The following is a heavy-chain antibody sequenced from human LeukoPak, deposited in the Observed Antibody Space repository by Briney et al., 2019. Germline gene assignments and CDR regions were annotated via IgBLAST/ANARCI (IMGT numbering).Heavy chain of an antibody. D-gene: IGHD6-13*01. J-gene: IGHJ5*02. V-gene: IGHV4-38-2*02. CDR1: GYSISSGYY. CDR2: IYHSGST. Sequence: PSETLSLTCTVSGYSISSGYYWGWIRQPPGKGLEWIGSIYHSGSTYYNPSLKSRVTISVDTSKNQFSLKLSSVTAADTAVYYCATDRDSSSWYPKGSWFDPWGQGTLVTVSS. CDR3: ATDRDSSSWYPKGSWFDP.